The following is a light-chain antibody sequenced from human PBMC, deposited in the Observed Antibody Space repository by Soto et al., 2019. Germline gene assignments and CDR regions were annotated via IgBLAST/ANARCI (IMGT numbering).Light chain of an antibody. Sequence: EIPVTQSPATLSVSPGERATLSCRASQSVRSNLAWYQQKPGQAPRLVIYGPSTRASGVPARFSGSGSGTEFTLTISSVQSEDFAVYYCQQYDRWWTFGQGTKVEI. CDR2: GPS. J-gene: IGKJ1*01. V-gene: IGKV3D-15*01. CDR3: QQYDRWWT. CDR1: QSVRSN.